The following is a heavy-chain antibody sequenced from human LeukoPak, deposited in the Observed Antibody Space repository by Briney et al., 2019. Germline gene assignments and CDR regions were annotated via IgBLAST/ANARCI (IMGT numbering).Heavy chain of an antibody. CDR2: IIPILGIA. CDR1: GYTFTSYG. Sequence: ASVKVSCKASGYTFTSYGISWVRQAPGQGLEWMGRIIPILGIANYAQKFQGRVTITADKSTSTAYMELSSLRSEDTAVYYCARDWSPSEAFDIWGQGTMVTVSS. V-gene: IGHV1-69*04. D-gene: IGHD3-3*01. J-gene: IGHJ3*02. CDR3: ARDWSPSEAFDI.